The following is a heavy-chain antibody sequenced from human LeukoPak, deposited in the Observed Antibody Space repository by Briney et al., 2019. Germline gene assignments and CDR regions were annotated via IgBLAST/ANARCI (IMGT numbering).Heavy chain of an antibody. CDR2: IKQDGSEK. V-gene: IGHV3-7*01. CDR1: GFTSSSYW. J-gene: IGHJ6*02. Sequence: GGSLRLSCAASGFTSSSYWMSWVRQAPGKGLEWVANIKQDGSEKYYVDSVKGRFTISRDNAKNSLYLQMNSLRAEDTAVYYCARRQLHGTYYYYGMDVWGQGTTVTVSS. D-gene: IGHD2-2*01. CDR3: ARRQLHGTYYYYGMDV.